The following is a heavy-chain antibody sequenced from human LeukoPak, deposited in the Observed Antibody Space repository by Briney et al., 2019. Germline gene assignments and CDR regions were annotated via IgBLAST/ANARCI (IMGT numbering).Heavy chain of an antibody. J-gene: IGHJ3*02. CDR1: GFSFSAYA. CDR3: ARDPNGDYIGAFDM. D-gene: IGHD4-17*01. Sequence: QAGGSLRLSCTASGFSFSAYAMMWVRQAPGKGPEWVSAIRGSGVNTYYADSVKGRFTISRDNSKYTLFLQMNSLRAEDTVVYYCARDPNGDYIGAFDMWGPGTMVTVSS. CDR2: IRGSGVNT. V-gene: IGHV3-23*01.